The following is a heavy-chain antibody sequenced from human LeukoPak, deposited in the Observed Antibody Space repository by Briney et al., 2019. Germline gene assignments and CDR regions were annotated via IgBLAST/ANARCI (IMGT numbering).Heavy chain of an antibody. J-gene: IGHJ6*02. D-gene: IGHD3-10*01. CDR1: GGSISSYY. Sequence: SETLSLTCTVSGGSISSYYWSWIRQPPGKGLEWIGYTYYSGSTNYNPSLKSRVTISVDTSKNQFSLKLSSVTAADTAVYYCARELWFGEYGRDYYYYGMDVWGQGTTVTVSS. V-gene: IGHV4-59*01. CDR2: TYYSGST. CDR3: ARELWFGEYGRDYYYYGMDV.